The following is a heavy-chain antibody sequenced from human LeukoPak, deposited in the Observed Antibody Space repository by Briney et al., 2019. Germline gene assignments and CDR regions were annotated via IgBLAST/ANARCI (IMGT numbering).Heavy chain of an antibody. CDR3: AKDGALWFGELLFSGTMPPDY. V-gene: IGHV3-23*01. D-gene: IGHD3-10*01. Sequence: GGSLRLSCAASGFTFSSYAMSWVRQAPGKGLEWVSAISGSGGSTYYADSVKGRFTISRDNSKNTLYLQMNSLRAEDTAVYYCAKDGALWFGELLFSGTMPPDYWGQGTLVTVSS. CDR1: GFTFSSYA. CDR2: ISGSGGST. J-gene: IGHJ4*02.